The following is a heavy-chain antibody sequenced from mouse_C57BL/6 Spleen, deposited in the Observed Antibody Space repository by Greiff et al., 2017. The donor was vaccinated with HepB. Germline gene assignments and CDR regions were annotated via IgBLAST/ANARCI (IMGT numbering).Heavy chain of an antibody. CDR2: IDPSDSET. V-gene: IGHV1-52*01. J-gene: IGHJ2*01. D-gene: IGHD1-1*02. CDR1: GYTFTSYW. Sequence: VKLQQPGAELVRPGSSVKLSCKASGYTFTSYWMHWVKQRPIQGLEWIGNIDPSDSETHYNQKFKDKATLTVDKSSSTAYMQLSSLTSEDSAVYYCARIEGGLYYFDYWGQGTTLTVSS. CDR3: ARIEGGLYYFDY.